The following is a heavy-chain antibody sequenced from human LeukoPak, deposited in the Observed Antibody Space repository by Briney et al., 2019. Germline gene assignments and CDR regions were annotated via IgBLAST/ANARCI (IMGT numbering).Heavy chain of an antibody. CDR3: ARGWGWLHDILTRPFDY. CDR1: GGTFISYA. Sequence: SVKVSCKASGGTFISYAISWVRQAPAPGLEWMGGIIPIFGTANYAQKFQGRVTTTADESTSTAYMELSSLRSEDTAVYYCARGWGWLHDILTRPFDYWGQGTLVTVSS. J-gene: IGHJ4*02. CDR2: IIPIFGTA. D-gene: IGHD3-9*01. V-gene: IGHV1-69*01.